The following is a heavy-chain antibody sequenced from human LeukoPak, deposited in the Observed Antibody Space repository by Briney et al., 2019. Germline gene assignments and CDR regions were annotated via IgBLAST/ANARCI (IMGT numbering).Heavy chain of an antibody. D-gene: IGHD3-16*02. CDR2: IYHSGST. V-gene: IGHV4-39*07. CDR1: GGSISSSSYY. Sequence: SETLSLTCTVSGGSISSSSYYWGWIRQPPGKGLEWIGSIYHSGSTYYKSSLKSRVTISVDTSKNQFSLKLSSVTAADTAVYYCARWGSYPHDAFDIWGQGTMVTVSS. J-gene: IGHJ3*02. CDR3: ARWGSYPHDAFDI.